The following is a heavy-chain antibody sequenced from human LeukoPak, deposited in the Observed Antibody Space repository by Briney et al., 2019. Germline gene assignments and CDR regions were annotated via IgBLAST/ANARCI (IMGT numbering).Heavy chain of an antibody. Sequence: PSGTLSLTCTVSGGSISSSSYYWGWIRQPPGKGLEWIGEIYHSGSTNYNPSLKSRVTISVDKSKNQFSLKLSSVTAADTAVYYCAIRLMATEWYFDLWGRGTLVTVSS. J-gene: IGHJ2*01. CDR2: IYHSGST. V-gene: IGHV4-39*07. D-gene: IGHD5-24*01. CDR3: AIRLMATEWYFDL. CDR1: GGSISSSSYY.